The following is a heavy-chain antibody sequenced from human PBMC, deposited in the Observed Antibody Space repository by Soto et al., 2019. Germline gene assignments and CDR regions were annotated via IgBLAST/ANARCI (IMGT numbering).Heavy chain of an antibody. J-gene: IGHJ6*03. Sequence: SVKVSCKASGGTFSSYTISWVRQAPGQGLEWMGRIIPILGIANYAQKFQGRVTITADKSTSTAYMELSSLRSEDTAVYYCARDGYSGYDSYYYYMDVWGKGTTVTVSS. CDR3: ARDGYSGYDSYYYYMDV. V-gene: IGHV1-69*04. CDR1: GGTFSSYT. CDR2: IIPILGIA. D-gene: IGHD5-12*01.